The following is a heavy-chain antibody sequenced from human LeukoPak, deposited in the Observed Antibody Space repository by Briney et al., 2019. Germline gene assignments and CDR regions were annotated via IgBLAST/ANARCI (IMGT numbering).Heavy chain of an antibody. CDR3: ARDLDDSVGY. V-gene: IGHV1-46*01. J-gene: IGHJ4*02. D-gene: IGHD3-22*01. CDR1: GYTFTRFG. Sequence: GASVKVSCKASGYTFTRFGISWVRQAPGQGLEWMGIINPSGGSTSYAQKFQGRVTMTRDTSTSTVYMELSSLRSEDTAVYYCARDLDDSVGYWGQGTLVTVSS. CDR2: INPSGGST.